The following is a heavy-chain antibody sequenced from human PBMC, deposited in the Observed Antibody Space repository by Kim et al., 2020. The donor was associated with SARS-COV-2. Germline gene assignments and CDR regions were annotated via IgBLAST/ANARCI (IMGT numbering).Heavy chain of an antibody. CDR2: IYPGDSDT. V-gene: IGHV5-51*01. CDR1: GYSFTSYW. J-gene: IGHJ6*02. D-gene: IGHD4-4*01. CDR3: ARHSRATVRNNHYYYGMDV. Sequence: GESLKISCKGSGYSFTSYWIGWVRQMPGKGLEWMGIIYPGDSDTRYSPSFQGQVTISADKSISTAYLQWSSLKASDTAMYYCARHSRATVRNNHYYYGMDVWGQGTTVTVSS.